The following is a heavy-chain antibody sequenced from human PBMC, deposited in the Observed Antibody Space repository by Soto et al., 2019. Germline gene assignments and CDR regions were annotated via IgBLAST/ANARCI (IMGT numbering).Heavy chain of an antibody. V-gene: IGHV1-69*01. CDR3: AVVEATRDFDY. CDR2: IIPLFGAP. D-gene: IGHD1-26*01. J-gene: IGHJ4*02. Sequence: QVQLVQSGAEVKKPGSSVKVSCKVSGGTLGGYHITWVRQGPGQGLEWMGGIIPLFGAPHYAQMFQGRVTITADASTSTVHVEVSSLRSEDTAVYYCAVVEATRDFDYWGQGTLVTVSS. CDR1: GGTLGGYH.